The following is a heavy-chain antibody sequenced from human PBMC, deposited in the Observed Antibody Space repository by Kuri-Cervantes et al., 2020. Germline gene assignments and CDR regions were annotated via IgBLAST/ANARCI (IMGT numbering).Heavy chain of an antibody. Sequence: SVKVSCKASGGTFSSYAISWVRQAPGQGLEWMGGIIPIFGTANYAQKFQGRVTITADESTSTAYMELSSVTAADTAVYYCARDYYDSSGYYSVGWFDPWGQGTLVTVSS. V-gene: IGHV1-69*13. CDR3: ARDYYDSSGYYSVGWFDP. J-gene: IGHJ5*02. CDR2: IIPIFGTA. D-gene: IGHD3-22*01. CDR1: GGTFSSYA.